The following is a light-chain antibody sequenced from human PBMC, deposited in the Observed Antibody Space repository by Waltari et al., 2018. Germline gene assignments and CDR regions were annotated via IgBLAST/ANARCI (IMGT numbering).Light chain of an antibody. CDR2: KAS. J-gene: IGKJ1*01. CDR3: QHNYGTPRT. V-gene: IGKV1-39*01. CDR1: ENVNNY. Sequence: DTQMTQSPSSLSASVGDRVTITCRASENVNNYLNWYQQKPGKAPKLLIYKASTLQSGVPSRFSGSGSGTDYTFTISSLQSEDVATYYCQHNYGTPRTFGQGTKVEIK.